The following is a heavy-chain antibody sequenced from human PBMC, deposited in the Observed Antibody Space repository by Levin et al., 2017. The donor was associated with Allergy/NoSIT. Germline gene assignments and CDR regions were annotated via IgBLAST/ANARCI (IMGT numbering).Heavy chain of an antibody. J-gene: IGHJ3*02. CDR1: GGSFSGYY. CDR3: AIGGSYYTDAFDI. V-gene: IGHV4-34*01. D-gene: IGHD3-10*01. CDR2: INHSGST. Sequence: SETLSLTCAVYGGSFSGYYWSWIRQPPGKGLEWIGEINHSGSTNYNPSLKSRVTISVDTSKNQFSLKLSSVTAADTAVYYCAIGGSYYTDAFDIWGQGTMVTVSS.